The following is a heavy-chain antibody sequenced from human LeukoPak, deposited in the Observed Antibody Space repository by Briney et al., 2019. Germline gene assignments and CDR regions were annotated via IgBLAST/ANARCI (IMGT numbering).Heavy chain of an antibody. Sequence: SQTLSLTCTLSDYPFRDHYFWAWIRQPPGKGLEWIGNIFHSGNTYYSPSLNNRVTISLDMSTNQFSLKLNSVTAADTAVYYCARVYCSTSDCYHRRADTYYAMDVWGTGTTVTVSS. D-gene: IGHD2-2*01. CDR1: DYPFRDHYF. V-gene: IGHV4-38-2*02. CDR2: IFHSGNT. J-gene: IGHJ6*04. CDR3: ARVYCSTSDCYHRRADTYYAMDV.